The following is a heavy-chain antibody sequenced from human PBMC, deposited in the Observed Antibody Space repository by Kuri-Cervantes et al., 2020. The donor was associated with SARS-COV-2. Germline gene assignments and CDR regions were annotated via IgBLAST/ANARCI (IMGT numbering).Heavy chain of an antibody. V-gene: IGHV2-70*11. CDR1: GFSLSTSGMC. Sequence: SGPTLVKPTQTLTLTCTFSGFSLSTSGMCVSWIRQPPGKALEWLARIDWDDDKYYSTSLKTRVTISKDTSKNHVVLTMTNMDPVDTTTYYCARMDYSYYYMDVCGKGTT. CDR2: IDWDDDK. CDR3: ARMDYSYYYMDV. J-gene: IGHJ6*03.